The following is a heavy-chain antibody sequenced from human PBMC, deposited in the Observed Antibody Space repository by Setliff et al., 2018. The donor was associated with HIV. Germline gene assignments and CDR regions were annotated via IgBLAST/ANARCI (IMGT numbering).Heavy chain of an antibody. J-gene: IGHJ3*02. Sequence: ASVKVSCKVSGYSLTELSIHWVRQAPGEGLEWMGGFDPEDDETVYAEKFQGRVTMTRDTSISTAYMELSSLRSDGTAVYYCARPRSSIAARDAFDIWGQGTMVTVSS. CDR2: FDPEDDET. CDR3: ARPRSSIAARDAFDI. V-gene: IGHV1-24*01. CDR1: GYSLTELS. D-gene: IGHD6-6*01.